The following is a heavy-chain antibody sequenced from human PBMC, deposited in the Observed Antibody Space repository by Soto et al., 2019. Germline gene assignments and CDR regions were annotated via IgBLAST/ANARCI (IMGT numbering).Heavy chain of an antibody. CDR1: RGTFTNYA. V-gene: IGHV1-69*01. CDR2: IMPFFGSG. D-gene: IGHD3-22*01. CDR3: ARDRAGYYSHFVY. J-gene: IGHJ4*02. Sequence: QVYLVQSGAEVKKPGSSVKVSCKALRGTFTNYAFSWVRQAPGQGLEWMGGIMPFFGSGNYAQKFQGRINITADESTSSVYVELTRLRSEDTAVYYCARDRAGYYSHFVYWGQGTLVTVSS.